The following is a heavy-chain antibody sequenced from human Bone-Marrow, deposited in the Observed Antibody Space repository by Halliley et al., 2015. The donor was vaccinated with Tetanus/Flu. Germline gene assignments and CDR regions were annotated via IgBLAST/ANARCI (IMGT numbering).Heavy chain of an antibody. CDR1: GYTFNSYG. Sequence: QLVQSGAEVKKPGASVKVSCKASGYTFNSYGFSWVRQAPGQGLEWMGWISPYNGKTNYAQKFQDRVTMTTDTPTSTAYMELRSLRSDGTAVYYCARDMFRFLDSYSFYGMDFWGQGTTVTVSS. CDR2: ISPYNGKT. J-gene: IGHJ6*02. D-gene: IGHD3-3*01. V-gene: IGHV1-18*01. CDR3: ARDMFRFLDSYSFYGMDF.